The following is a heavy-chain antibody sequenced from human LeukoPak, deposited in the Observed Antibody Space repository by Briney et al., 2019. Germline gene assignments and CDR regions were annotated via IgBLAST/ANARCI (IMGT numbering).Heavy chain of an antibody. CDR3: ARDAAAAGTDWFDP. J-gene: IGHJ5*02. CDR1: GFTFSSYG. Sequence: GGSLRLSCAASGFTFSSYGMHWVRQAPGKGLEWVAVIWYDGSNKYYADSVKGRFTISRDNSKNTLCLQMNSLRAEDTAVYYCARDAAAAGTDWFDPWGQGTLVTVSS. V-gene: IGHV3-33*01. CDR2: IWYDGSNK. D-gene: IGHD6-13*01.